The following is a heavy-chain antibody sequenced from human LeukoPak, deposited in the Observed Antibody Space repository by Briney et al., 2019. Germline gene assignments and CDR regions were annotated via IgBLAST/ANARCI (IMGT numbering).Heavy chain of an antibody. D-gene: IGHD3-3*01. CDR2: VGSSGAYI. V-gene: IGHV3-21*01. CDR1: GFTFSAYS. J-gene: IGHJ6*03. CDR3: ARMHLFGVVNYNYYYMDV. Sequence: GGSLRLSCAASGFTFSAYSMTWVRQAPGKGLEWVASVGSSGAYIYYADSVKGRFTISRDNAKNSLFLQMNSLRVEDTALYYCARMHLFGVVNYNYYYMDVWGKGTPVTVSS.